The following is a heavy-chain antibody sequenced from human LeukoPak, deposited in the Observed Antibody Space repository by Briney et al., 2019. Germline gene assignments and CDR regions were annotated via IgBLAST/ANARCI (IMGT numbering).Heavy chain of an antibody. Sequence: GGSLRLSCAASGFTFSSYGMHWVRQAPGKGLEWVAFIRYDGSNKYYADSVKGRFTISRDNSKNTLYLQMNSLRGEDTAVYYCAKNRLTVVAAAADYWGQGTLVTVSS. J-gene: IGHJ4*02. CDR2: IRYDGSNK. CDR1: GFTFSSYG. V-gene: IGHV3-30*02. CDR3: AKNRLTVVAAAADY. D-gene: IGHD2-15*01.